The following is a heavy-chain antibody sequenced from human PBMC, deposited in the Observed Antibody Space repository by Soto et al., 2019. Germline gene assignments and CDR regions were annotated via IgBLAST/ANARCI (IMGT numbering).Heavy chain of an antibody. CDR3: ARVRSARRYYYYYYYGMDV. J-gene: IGHJ6*02. CDR2: IYYSGST. V-gene: IGHV4-31*03. D-gene: IGHD3-9*01. CDR1: GGSISSGGYY. Sequence: SETLSLTCTVSGGSISSGGYYWSWIRQHPGQGLEWIGYIYYSGSTYYNPSLKSRVTISVDTSKNQFSLKLSSVTAADTAVYYCARVRSARRYYYYYYYGMDVWGQGTTVTVSS.